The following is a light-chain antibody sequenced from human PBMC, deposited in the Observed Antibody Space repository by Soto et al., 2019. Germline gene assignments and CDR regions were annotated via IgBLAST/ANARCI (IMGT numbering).Light chain of an antibody. CDR2: DAS. CDR3: QQRTNWPSST. CDR1: QSVRTY. V-gene: IGKV3-11*01. J-gene: IGKJ5*01. Sequence: EVVLTQSPATLSLSPGERATLSCRASQSVRTYLAWYKQKPGKDPRLLIHDASSRETGIPARFRGSESGTNFTLTISSLEPEDFAVYYCQQRTNWPSSTFGQGTRLEIK.